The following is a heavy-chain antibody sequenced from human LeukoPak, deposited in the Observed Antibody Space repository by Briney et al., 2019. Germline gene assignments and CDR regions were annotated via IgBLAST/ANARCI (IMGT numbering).Heavy chain of an antibody. CDR3: AREVSSTTFWFDP. CDR1: GGSISSSSYY. V-gene: IGHV4-39*07. J-gene: IGHJ5*02. CDR2: IYYSGST. Sequence: SETLSLTCTVSGGSISSSSYYWGWIRQPPGEGLEWIGSIYYSGSTYDNPSLKSRVTISVDTSKNQFSLKLSSVTAADTAVYYCAREVSSTTFWFDPWGQGTLVTVSS. D-gene: IGHD1-1*01.